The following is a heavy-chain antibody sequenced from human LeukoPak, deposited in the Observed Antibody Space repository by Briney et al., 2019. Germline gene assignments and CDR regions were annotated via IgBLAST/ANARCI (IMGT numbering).Heavy chain of an antibody. V-gene: IGHV5-51*01. D-gene: IGHD3-10*01. CDR2: INPGDSDA. J-gene: IGHJ5*02. Sequence: GESLKISCQASGYSFTSSWIGWARQMPGKGLEWMAIINPGDSDARYSPSFQGQVTISADKSISTVYLQWGSLKASDTAMYYCARQPGAGWFDPWGQGTLVTVSS. CDR3: ARQPGAGWFDP. CDR1: GYSFTSSW.